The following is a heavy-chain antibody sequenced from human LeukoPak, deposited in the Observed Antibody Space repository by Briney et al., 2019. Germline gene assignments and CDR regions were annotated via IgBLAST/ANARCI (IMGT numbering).Heavy chain of an antibody. Sequence: SETLSLTCTVSGGSISSYYWSWIRQPAGKGLEWIGRIYTSGSTNYNPSLKSRVTISVDTSKNQFSLKLSSVTAADTAVYYCARDYYSSYGGYSYYYMDIWGKGTTVTVSS. CDR1: GGSISSYY. J-gene: IGHJ6*03. CDR2: IYTSGST. CDR3: ARDYYSSYGGYSYYYMDI. V-gene: IGHV4-4*07. D-gene: IGHD6-6*01.